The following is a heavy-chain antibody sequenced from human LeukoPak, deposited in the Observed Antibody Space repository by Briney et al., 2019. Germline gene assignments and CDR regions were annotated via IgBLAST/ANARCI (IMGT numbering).Heavy chain of an antibody. D-gene: IGHD3-9*01. J-gene: IGHJ4*02. Sequence: GGSLRLSCAASGFIFSSYAMSWVRQAPGKGREWVSAISGSGGSTYYADSVKGRFTISRDNSKNTLYLQMNSLRAEDTAVYYCAKDLTRWYFDYWGQGTLVTVSS. CDR1: GFIFSSYA. V-gene: IGHV3-23*01. CDR2: ISGSGGST. CDR3: AKDLTRWYFDY.